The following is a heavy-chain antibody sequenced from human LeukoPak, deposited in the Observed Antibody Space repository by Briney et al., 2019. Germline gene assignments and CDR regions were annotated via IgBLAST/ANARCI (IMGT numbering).Heavy chain of an antibody. V-gene: IGHV4-4*02. J-gene: IGHJ2*01. CDR2: VYHSGST. CDR1: GGSISSNNW. Sequence: PSETLSLTCAVSGGSISSNNWWSWVRQPPGKGLEWIGEVYHSGSTSYNPSLLSRVTISVDTSKNQFSLKLSSVTAADTAVYYYARRDGSYYRYWYFDLWGRGTLVTVSS. CDR3: ARRDGSYYRYWYFDL. D-gene: IGHD1-26*01.